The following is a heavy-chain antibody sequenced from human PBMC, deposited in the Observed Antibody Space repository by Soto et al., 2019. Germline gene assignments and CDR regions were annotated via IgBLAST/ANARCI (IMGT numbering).Heavy chain of an antibody. CDR2: VNPDGSTT. J-gene: IGHJ5*02. Sequence: EVQLVESGGGLVQPGGSLRLSCAASKFSFSGYWMHWVRQAPGKGLMWVSRVNPDGSTTTYADSVKGRFTISRDNAKNTVFLQTNSLRADYTAVYYCAKVASGSYDWFDPWGQGTLVTVSS. V-gene: IGHV3-74*01. CDR1: KFSFSGYW. D-gene: IGHD1-26*01. CDR3: AKVASGSYDWFDP.